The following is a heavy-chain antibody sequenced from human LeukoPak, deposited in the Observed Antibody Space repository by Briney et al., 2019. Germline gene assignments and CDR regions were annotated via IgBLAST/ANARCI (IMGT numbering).Heavy chain of an antibody. V-gene: IGHV3-7*01. J-gene: IGHJ5*02. D-gene: IGHD6-19*01. CDR2: INQDGSEN. CDR3: ARASAGIAVVGRFDP. Sequence: PGGSLRLSCAASGSIFSRYWMSWIRQAPGKGLEWVANINQDGSENYYVDSVKGRFTISRDNVKNSLYLQMNSLRAEDTAVYYCARASAGIAVVGRFDPWGQGTLVTVSS. CDR1: GSIFSRYW.